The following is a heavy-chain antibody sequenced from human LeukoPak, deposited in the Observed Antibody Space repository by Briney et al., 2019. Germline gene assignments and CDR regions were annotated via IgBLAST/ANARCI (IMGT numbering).Heavy chain of an antibody. Sequence: GGSLRLSCAAPGFTFSSYSMNWVRQGPGKELEWVSSISSSSSYIYYADSVKGRFTISRDNAKNSLYLQMNSLRAEDTAVYYCARDLEYCSGGSCYDWFDPWGQGTLVTVSS. CDR1: GFTFSSYS. V-gene: IGHV3-21*01. D-gene: IGHD2-15*01. CDR2: ISSSSSYI. CDR3: ARDLEYCSGGSCYDWFDP. J-gene: IGHJ5*02.